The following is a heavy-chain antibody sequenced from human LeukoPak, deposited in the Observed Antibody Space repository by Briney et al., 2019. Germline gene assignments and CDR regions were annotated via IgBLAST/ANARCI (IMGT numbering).Heavy chain of an antibody. Sequence: GASQRLSCAASGFTFSNYAMSWVRQAPAKGLDWVSSLSGRGGKTFHAASVRGRFTISRDTSKSTLYLQMNSLNAEDTAVYYCAKRFAGPSIRSEYYFDYWGQGTLVTVSS. CDR3: AKRFAGPSIRSEYYFDY. CDR2: LSGRGGKT. J-gene: IGHJ4*02. D-gene: IGHD3-3*02. CDR1: GFTFSNYA. V-gene: IGHV3-23*01.